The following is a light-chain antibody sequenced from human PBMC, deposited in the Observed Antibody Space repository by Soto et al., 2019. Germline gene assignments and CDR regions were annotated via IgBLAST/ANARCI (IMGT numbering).Light chain of an antibody. CDR2: GAS. Sequence: EIVMTQSPDTLSESPGERATLSCRASQSVSTNLAWYQQKPGQAPRLLIYGASTRATGIPARFSGSGSGTEFTLTISSLQSEDFAVYHCQQYNNWPYTFGQGTKLEIK. CDR1: QSVSTN. J-gene: IGKJ2*01. V-gene: IGKV3-15*01. CDR3: QQYNNWPYT.